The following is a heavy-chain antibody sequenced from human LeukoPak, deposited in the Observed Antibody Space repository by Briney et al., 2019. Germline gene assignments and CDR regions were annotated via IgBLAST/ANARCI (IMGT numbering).Heavy chain of an antibody. V-gene: IGHV4-34*01. CDR1: GGSFSGYY. CDR3: ARGRRIVRGVYSRPFDY. J-gene: IGHJ4*02. D-gene: IGHD3-10*02. Sequence: PETLSLTCAVYGGSFSGYYWSWIRQPPGKGLEWIGEINHSGSANYNPSLKSRVTISVDTSKNQFSLKLSSVTAADTAVYYCARGRRIVRGVYSRPFDYWGQGTLVTVSS. CDR2: INHSGSA.